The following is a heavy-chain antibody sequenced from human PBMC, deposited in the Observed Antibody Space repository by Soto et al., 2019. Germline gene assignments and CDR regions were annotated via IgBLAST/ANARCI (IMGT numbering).Heavy chain of an antibody. Sequence: QVQLVESGGGVVQPGRSLRLSCAASGFTFSSYGMHWVRQAPGKGLEWVAVISYDGSNKYYADSVKGRFTISRDNSKNTLDLQMSRLRGEDTAVYYCAKGYWYDSSGYSSDSFDIWGQGTMVTVAS. J-gene: IGHJ3*02. CDR1: GFTFSSYG. CDR3: AKGYWYDSSGYSSDSFDI. V-gene: IGHV3-30*18. CDR2: ISYDGSNK. D-gene: IGHD3-22*01.